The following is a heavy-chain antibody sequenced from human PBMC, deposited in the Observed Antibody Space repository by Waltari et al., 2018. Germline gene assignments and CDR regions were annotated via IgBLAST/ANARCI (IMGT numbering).Heavy chain of an antibody. V-gene: IGHV4-39*01. J-gene: IGHJ1*01. CDR2: MQYRGST. CDR1: GGSISTNYN. D-gene: IGHD4-17*01. Sequence: QLQLQESGPGLVKPSETLSLTCTVSGGSISTNYNGGWIRQPPGKGLEWMGNMQYRGSTFYNPSLESRVTISLDTWKNQFSRRLSSVGAADTAVYFCGRIAFGDEGGYFQYWGQGTLVTVSS. CDR3: GRIAFGDEGGYFQY.